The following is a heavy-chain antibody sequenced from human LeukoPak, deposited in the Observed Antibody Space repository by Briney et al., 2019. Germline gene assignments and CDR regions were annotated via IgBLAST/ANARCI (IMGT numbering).Heavy chain of an antibody. J-gene: IGHJ4*02. V-gene: IGHV3-74*01. D-gene: IGHD5/OR15-5a*01. Sequence: GGSLRLSCAASGFTFSSYWMHWLRQAPGKGLVWVSRINSDGSSTSYADSVKGRFTISRDNAKNTLYLQMNSLRAEDTAVYYCARGIIASTMTPFDYWGQGTLVTVSS. CDR1: GFTFSSYW. CDR2: INSDGSST. CDR3: ARGIIASTMTPFDY.